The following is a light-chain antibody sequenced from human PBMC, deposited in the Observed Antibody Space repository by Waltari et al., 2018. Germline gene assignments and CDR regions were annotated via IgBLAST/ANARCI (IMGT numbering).Light chain of an antibody. CDR3: QQYYSAPIT. V-gene: IGKV4-1*01. CDR1: QNILYSSNNKNY. J-gene: IGKJ5*01. Sequence: DIVMTQSPDSLAVSLGERATINCKSSQNILYSSNNKNYLAWFQQKPGQPPKLFIYSACTRESGVPERFSGSGSGTDFTLTINSLQAEDVAVYYCQQYYSAPITFGQGTRLEIK. CDR2: SAC.